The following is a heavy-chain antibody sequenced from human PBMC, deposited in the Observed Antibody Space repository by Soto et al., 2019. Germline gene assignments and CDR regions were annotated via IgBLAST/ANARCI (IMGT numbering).Heavy chain of an antibody. Sequence: GASVKVSCKASGYTFTGYYMHWVRQAPGQGLEWMGWINPNSGGTNYAQKFQGWVTMTRDTSIGTAYMELSRLRSDDTAVYYCARDLGATVTTRPQLYMDVWGKGTTVTVSS. CDR2: INPNSGGT. CDR3: ARDLGATVTTRPQLYMDV. J-gene: IGHJ6*03. CDR1: GYTFTGYY. D-gene: IGHD4-4*01. V-gene: IGHV1-2*04.